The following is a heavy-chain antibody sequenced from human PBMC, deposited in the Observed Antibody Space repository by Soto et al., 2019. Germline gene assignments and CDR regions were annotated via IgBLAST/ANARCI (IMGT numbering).Heavy chain of an antibody. J-gene: IGHJ4*02. Sequence: ASVKVSCKASGGTFSSYAISWVRQAPGQGLEWMGGIIPIFGTANYAQKFQGRVTITADESTSTAYMELSSLRSEDTAVYYCARESYYGSGATVVGYWGLGTLVTVSS. V-gene: IGHV1-69*13. CDR1: GGTFSSYA. CDR2: IIPIFGTA. CDR3: ARESYYGSGATVVGY. D-gene: IGHD3-10*01.